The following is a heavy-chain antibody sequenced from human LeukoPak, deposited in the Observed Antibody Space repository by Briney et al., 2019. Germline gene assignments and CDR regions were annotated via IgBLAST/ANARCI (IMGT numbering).Heavy chain of an antibody. CDR3: AKRSEHEYGDLGLYDS. CDR1: GFTFSMYA. V-gene: IGHV3-23*01. J-gene: IGHJ4*02. CDR2: MSGSSGGT. D-gene: IGHD4-17*01. Sequence: GGSLTLSRAPSGFTFSMYAMSWVRPPPGKGLEWVSGMSGSSGGTYSAASVRGRFTISRDNSKNTMYLQINSLSTEDTAVYYCAKRSEHEYGDLGLYDSWGQGTLVTVSS.